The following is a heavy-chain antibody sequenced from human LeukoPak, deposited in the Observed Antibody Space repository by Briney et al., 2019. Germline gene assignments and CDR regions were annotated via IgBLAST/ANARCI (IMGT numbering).Heavy chain of an antibody. CDR3: ARDPSGGSGSYVYYYYYMDV. Sequence: APVKLSCKASGYTFTRYVISWVRQAPGQGLEWRGWISAYDGNTNYAQKLQGRVTMTTDTSTSTAYMELRSLRSDDTAVYYCARDPSGGSGSYVYYYYYMDVWGKGTTVTVSS. V-gene: IGHV1-18*01. J-gene: IGHJ6*03. CDR1: GYTFTRYV. CDR2: ISAYDGNT. D-gene: IGHD3-10*01.